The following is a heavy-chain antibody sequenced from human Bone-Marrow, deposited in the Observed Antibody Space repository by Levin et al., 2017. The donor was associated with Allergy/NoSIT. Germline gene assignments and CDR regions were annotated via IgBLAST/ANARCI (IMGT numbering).Heavy chain of an antibody. Sequence: ASVKVSCKASGYTFTRYYMHWVRQAPGQGLEWMGVINPSGDSRSYAQKFQGRVNMTRDTSTSTVYLELSSLRSEDTAVDYCARSSTAMVTGGFDYWGQGTLVTVSS. D-gene: IGHD5-18*01. CDR1: GYTFTRYY. CDR3: ARSSTAMVTGGFDY. V-gene: IGHV1-46*01. J-gene: IGHJ4*02. CDR2: INPSGDSR.